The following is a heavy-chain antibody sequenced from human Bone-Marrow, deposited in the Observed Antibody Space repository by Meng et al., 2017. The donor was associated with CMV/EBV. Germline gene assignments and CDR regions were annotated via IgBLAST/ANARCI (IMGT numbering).Heavy chain of an antibody. CDR2: INPNSGGT. CDR3: ARIGTYCSSTSCYTFAI. D-gene: IGHD2-2*02. J-gene: IGHJ3*02. CDR1: GYTFTGYY. V-gene: IGHV1-2*02. Sequence: ASVKVSCKASGYTFTGYYMHWVRQAPGQGLEWMGWINPNSGGTNYAQKFQGRVTMTRDTSISTAYMELSRLRSDDTAVYYCARIGTYCSSTSCYTFAIWGQGTMVTVSS.